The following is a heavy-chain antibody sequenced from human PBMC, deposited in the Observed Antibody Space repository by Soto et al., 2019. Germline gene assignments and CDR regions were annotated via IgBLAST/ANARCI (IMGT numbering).Heavy chain of an antibody. V-gene: IGHV3-21*01. CDR2: ISSGAAYI. CDR1: FGRYS. Sequence: EVQVVESGGGLVKPGGSRPPSGISTFGRYSRTGVRQAPGRGREWVASISSGAAYIKYADSVQGRFTISRDNAKSSVSLQMSSLRVEDTAVYFCTRDEGGSYDSWFHPWGQGTQVTVSA. J-gene: IGHJ5*02. D-gene: IGHD1-26*01. CDR3: TRDEGGSYDSWFHP.